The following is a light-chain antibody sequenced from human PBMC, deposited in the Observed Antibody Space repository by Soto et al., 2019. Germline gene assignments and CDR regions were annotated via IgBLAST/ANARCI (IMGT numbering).Light chain of an antibody. CDR1: QSVISH. CDR3: QHYHGWTIT. CDR2: DAS. J-gene: IGKJ5*01. V-gene: IGKV3D-15*01. Sequence: EIVLTQSPATLSVSPGEGATVSCRASQSVISHLAWYQHTPGQAPRLLFYDASTRDTGIQARFSGSGAGTEFTLTISSLQPEDFAVYYCQHYHGWTITFGQGTRLEIK.